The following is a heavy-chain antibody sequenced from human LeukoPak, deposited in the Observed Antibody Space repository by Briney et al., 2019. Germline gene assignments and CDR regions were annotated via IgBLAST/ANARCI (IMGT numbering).Heavy chain of an antibody. CDR2: ISAYNGNT. V-gene: IGHV1-18*01. Sequence: GASVKVSCKASGYTFTSYGISWVRQAPGQGLEWMGWISAYNGNTNYAQKLQGRVTMTTDTSTSTAYMELRSLRSDDTAVYYCARVPVWFGELDYYYYMDVWGKGTTVTISS. D-gene: IGHD3-10*01. CDR1: GYTFTSYG. CDR3: ARVPVWFGELDYYYYMDV. J-gene: IGHJ6*03.